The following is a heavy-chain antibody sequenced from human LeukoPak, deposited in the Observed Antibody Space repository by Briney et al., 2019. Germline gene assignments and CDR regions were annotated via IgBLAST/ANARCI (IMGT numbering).Heavy chain of an antibody. Sequence: HPGGSLRLSCAASGFTFNNYGMHWVRQAPGKGLEWVAVLSYDGSNKYYADSVKGRFTISRDNSKNTLYLQMNSLRAEDTAVYYCAKDFLTGYRRTNYGMDVWGQGTTVTVSS. CDR1: GFTFNNYG. CDR3: AKDFLTGYRRTNYGMDV. J-gene: IGHJ6*02. D-gene: IGHD3-9*01. V-gene: IGHV3-30*18. CDR2: LSYDGSNK.